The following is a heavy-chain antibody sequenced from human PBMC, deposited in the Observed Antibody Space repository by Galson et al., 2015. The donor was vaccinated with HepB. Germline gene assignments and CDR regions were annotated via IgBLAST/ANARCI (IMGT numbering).Heavy chain of an antibody. CDR1: GFSVSSCG. Sequence: SLRLSCAPSGFSVSSCGMHWVRQAPAKGLEWVAATWGNGAEKRYADSVKGRFAISEDNSKNTVYLQLDSLTVEDTGVYYCARDVGGAPFDIWGQGTTVTVSS. CDR2: TWGNGAEK. CDR3: ARDVGGAPFDI. J-gene: IGHJ3*02. D-gene: IGHD3-16*01. V-gene: IGHV3-33*01.